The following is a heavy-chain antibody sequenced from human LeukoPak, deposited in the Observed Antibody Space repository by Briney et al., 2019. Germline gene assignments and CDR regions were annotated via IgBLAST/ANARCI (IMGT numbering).Heavy chain of an antibody. CDR1: GFTFSSYA. CDR2: ISGSGGST. J-gene: IGHJ4*02. CDR3: AKDREVVAATFDFDY. D-gene: IGHD2-15*01. V-gene: IGHV3-23*01. Sequence: SGGSLRLSCAASGFTFSSYAMSWVRQAPGKGLEWVSAISGSGGSTYYADSVKGRFTISRDNSKNTLYLQMNSLRAEDTAVYYCAKDREVVAATFDFDYWGQGTLVTVSS.